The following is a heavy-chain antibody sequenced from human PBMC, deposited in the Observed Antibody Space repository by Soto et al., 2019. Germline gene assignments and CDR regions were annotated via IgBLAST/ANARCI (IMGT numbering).Heavy chain of an antibody. V-gene: IGHV3-23*01. CDR1: GFNFRNHA. D-gene: IGHD3-3*01. Sequence: EVQLLESGGGLVQPGGSLRLSCEASGFNFRNHAMTWVRQAPGKGPEWVSSISRSGDITYYVDSVKGRFIISRDNSKNTLYLQMYGLSAEDAAIYYCVKDWSGEKCPCMDVWGQGTTVTVS. CDR3: VKDWSGEKCPCMDV. J-gene: IGHJ6*02. CDR2: ISRSGDIT.